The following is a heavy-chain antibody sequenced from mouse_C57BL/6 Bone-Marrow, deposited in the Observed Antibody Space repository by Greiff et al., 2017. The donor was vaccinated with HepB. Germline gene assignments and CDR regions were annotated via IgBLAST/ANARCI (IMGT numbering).Heavy chain of an antibody. CDR1: GYAFTNYL. Sequence: QVQLQQSGAELVRPGTSVKVSCKATGYAFTNYLIEWVKQRPGQGLEWIGVINPGSGGTNYNEKFKGKATLTADTSSSTAYMQLSSLTSEDSAVYFCARAGRRLRYAMDYWGQGTSVTVS. CDR2: INPGSGGT. J-gene: IGHJ4*01. D-gene: IGHD3-2*02. CDR3: ARAGRRLRYAMDY. V-gene: IGHV1-54*01.